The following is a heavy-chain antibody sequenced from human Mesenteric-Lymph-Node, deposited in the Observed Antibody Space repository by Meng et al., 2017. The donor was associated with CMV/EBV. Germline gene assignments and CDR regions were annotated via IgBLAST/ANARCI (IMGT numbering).Heavy chain of an antibody. Sequence: GESLKISCKAFGYTLTHYYMHWVRQAPGQGLEWMGIINPTDGSTTYAQKFQGRVTMTRDTSTNTVYMELSSPRSEDTAMYYCARKGPRPALDYWGQGTLVTVSS. CDR2: INPTDGST. D-gene: IGHD6-6*01. V-gene: IGHV1-46*01. CDR3: ARKGPRPALDY. CDR1: GYTLTHYY. J-gene: IGHJ4*02.